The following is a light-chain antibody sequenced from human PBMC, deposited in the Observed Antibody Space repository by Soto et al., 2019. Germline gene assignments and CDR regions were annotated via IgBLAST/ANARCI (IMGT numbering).Light chain of an antibody. CDR1: LSVSSSF. Sequence: TQDPAAVSVAPGERGNLSCRASLSVSSSFLAWYQQKPGQAPTPLVYGASSRATGIPDRFSGSGSGTDFTLTIRSLQPDDFATYYRQHYNSYSEAFGQGTKVDI. V-gene: IGKV3-20*01. CDR2: GAS. CDR3: QHYNSYSEA. J-gene: IGKJ1*01.